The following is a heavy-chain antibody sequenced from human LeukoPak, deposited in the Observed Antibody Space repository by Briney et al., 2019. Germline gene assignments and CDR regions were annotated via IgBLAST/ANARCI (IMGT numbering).Heavy chain of an antibody. Sequence: SETLSLTCTVSGGSISSHYWSWIRQPAGKGREWIGRIHSSGSTNYNPSLKSRVTMSLDTSKKQFSLKLSPVTAADTAVYYCATSIAVADWLEGAFDIWGQGTMVTVSS. CDR3: ATSIAVADWLEGAFDI. J-gene: IGHJ3*02. CDR1: GGSISSHY. V-gene: IGHV4-4*07. CDR2: IHSSGST. D-gene: IGHD6-13*01.